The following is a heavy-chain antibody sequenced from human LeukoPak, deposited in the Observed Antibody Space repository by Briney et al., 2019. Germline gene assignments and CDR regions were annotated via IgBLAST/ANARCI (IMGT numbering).Heavy chain of an antibody. V-gene: IGHV1-8*01. D-gene: IGHD1-26*01. J-gene: IGHJ5*02. CDR3: ARYSGSLYNWFDP. CDR1: GYTFTSYD. Sequence: ASVKVSCKASGYTFTSYDINWVRQATGQGLEWMGWMNPNSGNTGYAQKFQGRVTTTRNTSISTAYMELSSLRSEDTAVYYCARYSGSLYNWFDPWGQGTLVTVSS. CDR2: MNPNSGNT.